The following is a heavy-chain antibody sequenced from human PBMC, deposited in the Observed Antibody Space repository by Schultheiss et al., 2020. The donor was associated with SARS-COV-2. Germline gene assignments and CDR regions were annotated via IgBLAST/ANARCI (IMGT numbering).Heavy chain of an antibody. D-gene: IGHD2-15*01. V-gene: IGHV4-59*01. CDR1: GGSFSGYY. J-gene: IGHJ4*02. CDR2: IYYSGST. Sequence: SETLSLTCAVYGGSFSGYYWSWIRQPPGKGLEWIGYIYYSGSTNYNPSLKSRVTISVDTSKNQFSLKLSSVTAADTAVYYCASAPDCSGGSCYFDYWGQGTLVTSPQ. CDR3: ASAPDCSGGSCYFDY.